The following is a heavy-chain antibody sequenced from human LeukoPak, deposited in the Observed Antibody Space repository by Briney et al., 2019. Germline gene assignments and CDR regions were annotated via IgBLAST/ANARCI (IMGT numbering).Heavy chain of an antibody. CDR1: GGSISSYY. CDR2: IYYSGST. D-gene: IGHD5-18*01. Sequence: SKTLSLTCTVSGGSISSYYWSWIRQPPGKRLEGIGYIYYSGSTNYTPSLKSRVTISVDTSKNQFSLKLSSVTAADTAVYYCARGQLWLKEEGSFDYWGQGSLVTVSS. CDR3: ARGQLWLKEEGSFDY. J-gene: IGHJ4*02. V-gene: IGHV4-59*01.